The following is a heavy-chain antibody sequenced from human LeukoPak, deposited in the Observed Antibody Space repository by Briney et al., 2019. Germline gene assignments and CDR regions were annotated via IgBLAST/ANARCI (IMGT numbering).Heavy chain of an antibody. D-gene: IGHD3-16*01. J-gene: IGHJ4*02. CDR2: ISYSGST. V-gene: IGHV4-59*01. CDR1: GGSISSYY. Sequence: SETLSLTCTVSGGSISSYYWSWIRQPPGKGLEWIGYISYSGSTNYNPSLKSRVTISVDTSKNQVSLKLRSVAAADTAVYYCARATYQNYDYVHWGQGTLVTVSS. CDR3: ARATYQNYDYVH.